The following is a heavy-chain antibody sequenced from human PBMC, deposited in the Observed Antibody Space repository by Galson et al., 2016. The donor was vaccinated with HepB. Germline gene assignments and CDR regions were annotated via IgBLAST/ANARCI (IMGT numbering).Heavy chain of an antibody. CDR3: ARGSYCSGTSCHAGVPMDAFDI. CDR1: GGSISSSSYY. Sequence: ETLSLTCTVSGGSISSSSYYWGWIRQPPGKGPQWIGSIYNNGGTYYDPTLKSRGTISVDTSKNQLSLKLSSVTAADTALHYCARGSYCSGTSCHAGVPMDAFDIWGQGTMVTVS. D-gene: IGHD2-2*01. V-gene: IGHV4-39*07. CDR2: IYNNGGT. J-gene: IGHJ3*02.